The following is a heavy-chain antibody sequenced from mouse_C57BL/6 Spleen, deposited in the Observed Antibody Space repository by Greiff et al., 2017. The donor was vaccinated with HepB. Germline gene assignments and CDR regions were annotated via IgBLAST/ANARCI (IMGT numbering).Heavy chain of an antibody. CDR3: ARGGVYYDYDERAWFAY. CDR1: GYTFTDHT. Sequence: VQLQQSDAELVKPGASVKISCKVSGYTFTDHTIHWMKQRPEQGLEWIGYIYPRDGSTKYNEKFKGKATLTADKSSSTAYMQLNSLTSEDSAVYFWARGGVYYDYDERAWFAYWGQGTLVTVSA. J-gene: IGHJ3*01. CDR2: IYPRDGST. D-gene: IGHD2-4*01. V-gene: IGHV1-78*01.